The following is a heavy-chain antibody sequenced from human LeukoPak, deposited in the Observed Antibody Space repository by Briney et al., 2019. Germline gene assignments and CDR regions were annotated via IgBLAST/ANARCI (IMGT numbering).Heavy chain of an antibody. D-gene: IGHD3-22*01. V-gene: IGHV4-59*01. CDR3: ARAAGHDSSGYRVNAFDI. Sequence: SETLSLTCSVSGGSISSYYWSWIRQPPGKGLEWIGYIYYSGSTNYNPSLKSRVTISVDTSKNQFSLKLSSVTAADTAVYYCARAAGHDSSGYRVNAFDIWGQGTMVTVSS. CDR1: GGSISSYY. CDR2: IYYSGST. J-gene: IGHJ3*02.